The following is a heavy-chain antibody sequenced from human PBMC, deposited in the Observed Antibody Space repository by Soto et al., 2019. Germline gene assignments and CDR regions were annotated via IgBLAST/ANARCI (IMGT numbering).Heavy chain of an antibody. CDR1: GFTFSSYA. J-gene: IGHJ4*02. CDR2: ISGSGGST. CDR3: AKDLAYYDFWSGYYHHFDY. D-gene: IGHD3-3*01. Sequence: GGSLRPSCAASGFTFSSYAMSWVRQAPGKGLEWVSAISGSGGSTYYADSVKGRFTISRDNSKNTLYLQMNSLRAEDTAVYYCAKDLAYYDFWSGYYHHFDYWGQGTLVTVSS. V-gene: IGHV3-23*01.